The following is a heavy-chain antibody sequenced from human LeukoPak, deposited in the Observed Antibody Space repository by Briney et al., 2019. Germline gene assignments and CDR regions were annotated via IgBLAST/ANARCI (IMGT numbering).Heavy chain of an antibody. V-gene: IGHV3-53*01. J-gene: IGHJ4*02. CDR1: GFTVSSNY. CDR3: ARTIVVAGFTDYFDY. Sequence: PGGSLRLSCAASGFTVSSNYMSWVRQAPGRGLERVSVIYSGGSTYYADSVEGRFTISRDNSKNMLYLQMNSLRAEDTAVYYCARTIVVAGFTDYFDYWGQGALVSVSS. D-gene: IGHD6-19*01. CDR2: IYSGGST.